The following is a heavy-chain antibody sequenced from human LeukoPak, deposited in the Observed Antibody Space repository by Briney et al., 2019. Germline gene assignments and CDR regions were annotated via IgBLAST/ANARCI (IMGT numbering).Heavy chain of an antibody. Sequence: PSETLSLTCTVPGGSISSYYCSWIRQPPGKGLEWIGYIYYSGSTNYNPSLKSRVTISVDTSKNQFSLKLSSVTAADTAVYYCARTPVGYCSSTSCRYYYYYMDVWGKGTTVTVSS. V-gene: IGHV4-59*01. CDR3: ARTPVGYCSSTSCRYYYYYMDV. CDR1: GGSISSYY. CDR2: IYYSGST. D-gene: IGHD2-2*01. J-gene: IGHJ6*03.